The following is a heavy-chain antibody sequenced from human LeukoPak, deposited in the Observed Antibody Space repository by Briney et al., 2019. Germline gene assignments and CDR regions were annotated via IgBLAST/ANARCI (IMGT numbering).Heavy chain of an antibody. D-gene: IGHD6-13*01. Sequence: SETLSLTCAVYGGSFSGYYWSWIRQPPGKGLEWIGEINHSGSTNYNPSLKSRVTISVDTSKNQFSLKLSSVTAADTAVYYCARAEAGLDYWGQGTLVTVSS. CDR1: GGSFSGYY. V-gene: IGHV4-34*01. CDR3: ARAEAGLDY. J-gene: IGHJ4*02. CDR2: INHSGST.